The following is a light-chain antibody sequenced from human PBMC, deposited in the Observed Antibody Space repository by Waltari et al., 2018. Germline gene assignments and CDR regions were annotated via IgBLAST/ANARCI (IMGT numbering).Light chain of an antibody. CDR1: QSVLYSSNNKNY. CDR2: LAA. CDR3: HQYYVAPPA. Sequence: DIVMTQSPDSLAVSLGERATINCKSSQSVLYSSNNKNYLGWYPQKPGQPPKLLIYLAATRKSEVPDRFGCSGSGTDFPLTISSLQAEDVAVYYCHQYYVAPPAFGQGTRLEIK. V-gene: IGKV4-1*01. J-gene: IGKJ2*01.